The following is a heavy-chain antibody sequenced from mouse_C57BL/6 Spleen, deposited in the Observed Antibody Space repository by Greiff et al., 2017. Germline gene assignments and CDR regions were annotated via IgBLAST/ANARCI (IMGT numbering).Heavy chain of an antibody. CDR1: GFTFSDYG. CDR3: AQAKGYAMDY. J-gene: IGHJ4*01. V-gene: IGHV5-17*01. D-gene: IGHD3-2*02. CDR2: ISSGSSTI. Sequence: VQLKESGGGLVKPGGSLKLSCAASGFTFSDYGMHWVRQAPEKGLEWVAYISSGSSTIYYADTVKGRFTISRDNAKNTLFLQMTSLRSEDTAMYYCAQAKGYAMDYWGQGTSVTVSS.